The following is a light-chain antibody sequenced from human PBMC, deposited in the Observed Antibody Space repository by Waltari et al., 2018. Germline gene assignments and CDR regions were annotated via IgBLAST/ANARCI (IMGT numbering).Light chain of an antibody. CDR2: WAS. Sequence: DIVMTQSPDSLAVSLGERATIPCKSSQRVFYSPTNKNYLAWYQQKPGQPPKLLIYWASIRESGVPDRFSGYGSGTDFTLTISSLQAEDVAVYYCQQYYSTPESSFGGGTKVEIK. V-gene: IGKV4-1*01. CDR1: QRVFYSPTNKNY. J-gene: IGKJ4*01. CDR3: QQYYSTPESS.